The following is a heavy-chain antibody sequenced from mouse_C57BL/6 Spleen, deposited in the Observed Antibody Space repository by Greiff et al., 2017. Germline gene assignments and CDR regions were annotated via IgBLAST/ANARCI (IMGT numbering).Heavy chain of an antibody. V-gene: IGHV1-15*01. CDR1: GYTFTDYE. CDR2: IDPETGGT. CDR3: TPYYCGSKNYAMDY. Sequence: QVQLQQSGAELVRPGASVTLSCKASGYTFTDYEMHWVKQTPVHGLEWIGAIDPETGGTAYNQKFKGKAILTADKSSSTAYMELRSLTSEDSAVYYGTPYYCGSKNYAMDYWGQGTSVTVSS. J-gene: IGHJ4*01. D-gene: IGHD1-1*01.